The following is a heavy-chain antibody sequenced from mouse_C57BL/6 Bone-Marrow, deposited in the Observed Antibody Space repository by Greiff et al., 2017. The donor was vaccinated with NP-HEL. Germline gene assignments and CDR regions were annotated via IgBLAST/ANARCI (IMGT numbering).Heavy chain of an antibody. V-gene: IGHV1-26*01. CDR2: INPNNGGT. CDR1: GYTFTDSY. D-gene: IGHD2-3*01. Sequence: EVQLQQSGPELVKPGASVKISCKASGYTFTDSYMNWVKQSHGKSLEWIGDINPNNGGTSYNQKFKGKATLTVDKSSSTAYMERRSLTSEDSAVYYCARDDGYPAWFAYWGQGTLVTVSA. CDR3: ARDDGYPAWFAY. J-gene: IGHJ3*01.